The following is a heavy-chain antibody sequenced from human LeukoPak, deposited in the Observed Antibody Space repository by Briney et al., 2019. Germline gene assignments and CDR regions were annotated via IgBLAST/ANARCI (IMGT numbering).Heavy chain of an antibody. J-gene: IGHJ4*02. D-gene: IGHD2-15*01. Sequence: GGSLRLSCAASGFTFSSYGMHWVRQAPGKGLEWVAVISYDGSNKYYADSVKGRFTISRDNSKNTLYLQMNSLRAEDTAVYYCARVVGALDYWGQGTLVTVSS. V-gene: IGHV3-30*03. CDR1: GFTFSSYG. CDR2: ISYDGSNK. CDR3: ARVVGALDY.